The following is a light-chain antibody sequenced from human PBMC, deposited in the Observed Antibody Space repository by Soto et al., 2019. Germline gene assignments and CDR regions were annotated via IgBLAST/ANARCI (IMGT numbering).Light chain of an antibody. Sequence: DIQMTQSPSSLSASVGDRVTITCRASQSITNYLNWYQQKVGKAPQLLIYAASTLQSGVPSRCSGIGSGTDFTLTINNLQPEDFATYYCQQSYSRPLTFGGGTKVE. CDR2: AAS. J-gene: IGKJ4*01. V-gene: IGKV1-39*01. CDR3: QQSYSRPLT. CDR1: QSITNY.